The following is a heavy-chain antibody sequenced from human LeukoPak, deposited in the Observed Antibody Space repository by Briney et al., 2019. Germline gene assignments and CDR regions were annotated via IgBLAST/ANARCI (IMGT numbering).Heavy chain of an antibody. CDR1: GFTFSTYG. Sequence: PAGSLRLSCAASGFTFSTYGMNWLRQAPGKGLEWGSYISHSSDAIYYPDSVKGRFTISRDNAKNSLYLQMNSLRDEDTAVYYCARASPSGYDYWGQGTLVTVSS. V-gene: IGHV3-48*02. D-gene: IGHD3-22*01. CDR3: ARASPSGYDY. CDR2: ISHSSDAI. J-gene: IGHJ4*02.